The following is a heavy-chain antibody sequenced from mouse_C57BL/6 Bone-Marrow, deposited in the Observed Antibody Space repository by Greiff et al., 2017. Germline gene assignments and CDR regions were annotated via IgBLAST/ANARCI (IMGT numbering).Heavy chain of an antibody. CDR1: GYTFTDHT. Sequence: VQLQQSDAGLVKPGASVKISCTVSGYTFTDHTIHWMQQRPEQGLEWIGYIYPRGGSTKYNEKFKGKATLTADKSSSTAYMQLNSQTAEDCAVYFGAREVDDGDDWFAYWGQGTPVTVSA. CDR2: IYPRGGST. J-gene: IGHJ3*01. CDR3: AREVDDGDDWFAY. D-gene: IGHD2-3*01. V-gene: IGHV1-78*01.